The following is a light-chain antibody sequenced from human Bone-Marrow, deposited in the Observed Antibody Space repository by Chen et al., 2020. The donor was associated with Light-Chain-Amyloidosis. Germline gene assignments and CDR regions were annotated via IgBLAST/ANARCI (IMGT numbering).Light chain of an antibody. CDR1: RSNIGIKY. CDR2: RTN. Sequence: QPVLTQPPSASGTPGQRLTISCSGARSNIGIKYVYWYQPFPGAAPNLLIHRTNQRPSGVPVRFSASKSGTSAFQAISGLRSEDVADYYCAAGAGSLSGYVFGTGTKVIVL. V-gene: IGLV1-47*01. J-gene: IGLJ1*01. CDR3: AAGAGSLSGYV.